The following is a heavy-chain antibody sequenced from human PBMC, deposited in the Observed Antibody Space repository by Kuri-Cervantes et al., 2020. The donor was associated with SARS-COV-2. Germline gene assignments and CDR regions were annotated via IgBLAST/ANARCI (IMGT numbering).Heavy chain of an antibody. CDR3: AREGHSNYIKY. V-gene: IGHV3-23*01. D-gene: IGHD4-11*01. CDR2: LSGSGGST. CDR1: GFTFSSYA. Sequence: GGSLRPSCAASGFTFSSYAMSWVRQAPGKGLEWVSALSGSGGSTYCADSVKGRFTISRDNAKNSLYLQMNSLRAEDTAVYYCAREGHSNYIKYWGQGTLVTVSS. J-gene: IGHJ4*02.